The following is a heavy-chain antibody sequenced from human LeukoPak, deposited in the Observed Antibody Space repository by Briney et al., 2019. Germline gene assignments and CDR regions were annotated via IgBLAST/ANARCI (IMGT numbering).Heavy chain of an antibody. D-gene: IGHD6-19*01. CDR1: GYTFTSYD. J-gene: IGHJ6*03. V-gene: IGHV1-8*03. Sequence: VASVKVSCKASGYTFTSYDINRVRQVTGQGLEWMGWMNPKSGNTGYAQKFQGRVTITRNTSISTAYMEVSSLRYEDTAVYYCARRAVDNSYYYYMDVWGKRTTVTVSS. CDR3: ARRAVDNSYYYYMDV. CDR2: MNPKSGNT.